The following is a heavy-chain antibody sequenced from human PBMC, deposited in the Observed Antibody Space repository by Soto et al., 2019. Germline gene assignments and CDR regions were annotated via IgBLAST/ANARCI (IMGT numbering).Heavy chain of an antibody. CDR2: INAGNGAT. V-gene: IGHV1-3*01. J-gene: IGHJ4*02. CDR3: ARYLTGSYYQLHY. CDR1: GSTFSSSG. Sequence: QVHLVQSGAEVKKPGASVKLSCTASGSTFSSSGIHWVRQAPGQRLEWLGRINAGNGATYYPKNFQARFTISTNTSASTAYMELSGLTSEDTAVYYCARYLTGSYYQLHYWGQGSLVTVSS. D-gene: IGHD1-26*01.